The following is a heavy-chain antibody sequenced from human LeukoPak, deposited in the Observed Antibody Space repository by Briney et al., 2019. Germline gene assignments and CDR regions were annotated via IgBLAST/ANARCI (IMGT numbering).Heavy chain of an antibody. CDR2: INDGGGDT. CDR3: ASAEGDS. J-gene: IGHJ5*01. Sequence: GGSLRLSCAASGFTFSTYSMNWVRQAPGKGLEWVSSINDGGGDTYYADSVKGRFTISRDNSKNALYLQMSSLRAEDTALYYCASAEGDSWGQGTLVTVSS. V-gene: IGHV3-23*01. CDR1: GFTFSTYS.